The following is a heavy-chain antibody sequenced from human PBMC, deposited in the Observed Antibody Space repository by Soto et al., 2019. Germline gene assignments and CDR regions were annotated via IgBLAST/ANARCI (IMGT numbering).Heavy chain of an antibody. CDR1: GGSISSYY. CDR2: IYYSGST. J-gene: IGHJ4*02. CDR3: ARGYSGSYNYFDY. V-gene: IGHV4-59*01. Sequence: NPSETLSLTCIVSGGSISSYYWYWIRQPPGKGLEWIGCIYYSGSTNYNPSLKSRVTISVDTSKNQFSLKLSSVTAADTAVYYCARGYSGSYNYFDYWGQGTLVTVSS. D-gene: IGHD1-26*01.